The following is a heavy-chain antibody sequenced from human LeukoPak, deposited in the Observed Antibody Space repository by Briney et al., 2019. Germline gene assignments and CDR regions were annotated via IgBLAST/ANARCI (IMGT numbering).Heavy chain of an antibody. CDR2: ISSSSNYI. Sequence: GGSVRLSCAASGFTFSSYSMKWVRQAPGKGLEWVSSISSSSNYIYYADSVKGRFTISRDNAKNSLWLQMNSLRAEDTAAYYCARGEGDSGGNFVGDYWGQGTLVTVSS. J-gene: IGHJ4*02. V-gene: IGHV3-21*01. D-gene: IGHD4-23*01. CDR1: GFTFSSYS. CDR3: ARGEGDSGGNFVGDY.